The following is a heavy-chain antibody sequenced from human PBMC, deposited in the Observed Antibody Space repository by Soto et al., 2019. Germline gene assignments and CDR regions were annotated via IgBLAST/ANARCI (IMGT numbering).Heavy chain of an antibody. CDR2: VFHSGST. J-gene: IGHJ5*02. CDR3: ARGGLASAGWWFDP. D-gene: IGHD6-13*01. V-gene: IGHV4-38-2*01. Sequence: SETLSLTCAVSGYSISSGYYWCFIRQPPGKGLEWIGSVFHSGSTYYNPSLKSRVTISLDTSKNQFSLKLTSVIAADTAVYYCARGGLASAGWWFDPWGQGTLVTVSS. CDR1: GYSISSGYY.